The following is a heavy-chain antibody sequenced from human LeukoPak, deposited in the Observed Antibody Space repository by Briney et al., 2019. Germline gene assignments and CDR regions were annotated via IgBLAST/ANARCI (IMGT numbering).Heavy chain of an antibody. CDR2: ISYDGSNK. D-gene: IGHD2-15*01. V-gene: IGHV3-30*04. J-gene: IGHJ5*02. Sequence: PGGSLRLSCAASGFTFSSYAMHWVRQAPGKGLEWVAVISYDGSNKYYADSVKGRFTISRDNSKNTLYRQMNSLRAEDTAVYYCARGLYCSGGSCPANWFDPWGQGTLVTVSS. CDR1: GFTFSSYA. CDR3: ARGLYCSGGSCPANWFDP.